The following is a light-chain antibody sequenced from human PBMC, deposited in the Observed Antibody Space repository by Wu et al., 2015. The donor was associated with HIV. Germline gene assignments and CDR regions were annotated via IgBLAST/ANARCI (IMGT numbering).Light chain of an antibody. CDR3: QQYGSSLSWT. Sequence: EIVLKQSPGTLSLSPGERATLSCRASQSVSSSYLAWYQQKPGQAPRLLIYGASSRATGIPDRFSGSGSGTDFTLTVSRLEPEDFAVYYCQQYGSSLSWTFGQGTKVEIK. V-gene: IGKV3-20*01. J-gene: IGKJ1*01. CDR2: GAS. CDR1: QSVSSSY.